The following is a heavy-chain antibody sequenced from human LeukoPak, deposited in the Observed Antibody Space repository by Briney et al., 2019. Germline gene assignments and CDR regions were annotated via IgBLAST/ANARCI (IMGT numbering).Heavy chain of an antibody. D-gene: IGHD6-6*01. CDR1: GFTFSSYS. CDR2: ISSSSSYI. V-gene: IGHV3-21*01. J-gene: IGHJ4*02. Sequence: GGSLRLSCAASGFTFSSYSMNRVRQAPGKGLEWVSSISSSSSYIYYADSVKGRFTISRDNAKNSLYLQMNSLRAEDTAVYYCARDTASIAARPDYFDYWGQGTLVTVSS. CDR3: ARDTASIAARPDYFDY.